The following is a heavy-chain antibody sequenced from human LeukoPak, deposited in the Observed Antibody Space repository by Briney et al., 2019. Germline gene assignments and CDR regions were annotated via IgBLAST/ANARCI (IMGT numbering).Heavy chain of an antibody. D-gene: IGHD6-13*01. CDR1: GFTFSSYA. CDR3: AKSSPSDSSSWYPSWH. V-gene: IGHV3-23*01. J-gene: IGHJ1*01. CDR2: ISGSGGST. Sequence: GGSLRLSCAASGFTFSSYAMSWVRQAPGEGLEWVSAISGSGGSTYYAGSVKGRFTISRDNFKSTLYLQMNSLRAEDTAVYYCAKSSPSDSSSWYPSWHWGQGTLVTVSS.